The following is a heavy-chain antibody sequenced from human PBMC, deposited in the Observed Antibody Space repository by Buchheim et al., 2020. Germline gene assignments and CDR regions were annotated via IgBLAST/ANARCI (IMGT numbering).Heavy chain of an antibody. J-gene: IGHJ4*02. CDR2: IYYSGST. Sequence: QVQLQESGPGLVKPSQTLSLTCTVSGGSISSGDYYWSWIRQPPGKGLEWIGYIYYSGSTSYNPSLKSRVTISVDTSKNQFSLKLSSVTAADTAVYYCARGFRGYCSGTSCYYFDYWGQGTL. V-gene: IGHV4-30-4*01. CDR1: GGSISSGDYY. D-gene: IGHD2-15*01. CDR3: ARGFRGYCSGTSCYYFDY.